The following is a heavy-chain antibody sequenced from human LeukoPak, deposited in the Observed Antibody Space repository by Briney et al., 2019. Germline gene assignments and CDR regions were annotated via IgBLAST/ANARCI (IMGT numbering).Heavy chain of an antibody. CDR1: GYTFTSYA. V-gene: IGHV1-3*01. CDR2: INAGIGNT. J-gene: IGHJ4*02. CDR3: ARDLWELHTFPGY. Sequence: GASVKVSCKASGYTFTSYAMHWVRQAPGQRLEWMGWINAGIGNTKYSQKFQGRVTITRDTSASTAYMELSSLRSEDTAVYYCARDLWELHTFPGYWGQGTLVTVSS. D-gene: IGHD1-26*01.